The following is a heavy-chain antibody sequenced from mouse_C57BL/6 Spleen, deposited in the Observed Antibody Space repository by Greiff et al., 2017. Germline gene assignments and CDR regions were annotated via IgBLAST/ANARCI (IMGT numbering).Heavy chain of an antibody. CDR1: GFTFTDYY. CDR3: ARSAISYFDD. Sequence: EVQGVESGGGLVQPGGSLSLSCAASGFTFTDYYMSWVRQPPGKALEWLGFIRNKANGSTTAYSASVKGRLTSSRDNSHSILYLQMKALGSEDSASYYSARSAISYFDDWGKGTTLTVSS. J-gene: IGHJ2*01. V-gene: IGHV7-3*01. CDR2: IRNKANGSTT.